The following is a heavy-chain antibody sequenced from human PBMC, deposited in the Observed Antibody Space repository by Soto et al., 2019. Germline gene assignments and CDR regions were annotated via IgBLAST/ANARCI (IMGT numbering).Heavy chain of an antibody. Sequence: SVKVSCKASGGTFSSYTISWVRQAPGQGLEWMGRIIPILGIANYAQKFQGRVTITADKSTSTAYMELSSLRSEDTAVYYCAREPHWRSSSDGWFDPWGQGTLVTVSS. J-gene: IGHJ5*02. CDR2: IIPILGIA. D-gene: IGHD6-13*01. CDR3: AREPHWRSSSDGWFDP. V-gene: IGHV1-69*04. CDR1: GGTFSSYT.